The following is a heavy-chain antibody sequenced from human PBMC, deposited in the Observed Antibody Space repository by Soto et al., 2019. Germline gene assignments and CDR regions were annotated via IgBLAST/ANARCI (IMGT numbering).Heavy chain of an antibody. CDR3: ARVRPGYSYGYPNCFDP. CDR2: ISTSGTTI. V-gene: IGHV3-48*03. CDR1: GFAFNIYE. Sequence: EVQLVESGGGLGQPGGSLRLSCAASGFAFNIYEMNWVRQAPGKWLEWVSYISTSGTTIYYADSVKGRFTISRDNAQNSLYLQMNSLRAEDTAVYFCARVRPGYSYGYPNCFDPWGQGTLVTVSS. D-gene: IGHD5-18*01. J-gene: IGHJ5*02.